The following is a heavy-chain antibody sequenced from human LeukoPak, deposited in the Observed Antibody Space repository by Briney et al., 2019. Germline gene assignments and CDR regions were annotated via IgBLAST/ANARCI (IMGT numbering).Heavy chain of an antibody. CDR2: IRSKAYGGTT. CDR1: GFTFGDYA. CDR3: TRRGGAAHFDY. Sequence: GGSLRLSCTASGFTFGDYAMSWVRQAPGKGLEWVGFIRSKAYGGTTEHAASVKGRFTISRDDSKSIAYLQMNSLKTEDTAVYYCTRRGGAAHFDYWGQGTLVTVSS. J-gene: IGHJ4*02. D-gene: IGHD1-26*01. V-gene: IGHV3-49*04.